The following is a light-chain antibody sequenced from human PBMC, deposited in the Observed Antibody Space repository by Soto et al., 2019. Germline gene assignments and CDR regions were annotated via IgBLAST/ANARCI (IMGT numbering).Light chain of an antibody. Sequence: IVMTQSPATLSVSPGERATLSCRASQSVDSILAWYQQKPGQAPRLLIYAASTRATGIPARFSGSGSGTEFTLTISSLQSEDFAVYYCQQYNNWPPGFGPGTTVDI. CDR2: AAS. CDR1: QSVDSI. V-gene: IGKV3-15*01. J-gene: IGKJ3*01. CDR3: QQYNNWPPG.